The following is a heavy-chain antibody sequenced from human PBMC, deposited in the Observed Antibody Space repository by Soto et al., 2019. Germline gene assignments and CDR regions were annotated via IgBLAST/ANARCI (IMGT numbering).Heavy chain of an antibody. CDR2: IYYSGRT. V-gene: IGHV4-59*01. J-gene: IGHJ4*02. CDR3: ARMRGLGEISPYLDY. Sequence: QVQLQESGPGLVKPSETLSLTCSISGGSISDYQWNWIRQPPGKGLEWIGYIYYSGRTNYNPSHKSRLTISPDTSTRQFSLRLRSVTAADTAVYYCARMRGLGEISPYLDYWGQGALVTVS. CDR1: GGSISDYQ. D-gene: IGHD3-16*01.